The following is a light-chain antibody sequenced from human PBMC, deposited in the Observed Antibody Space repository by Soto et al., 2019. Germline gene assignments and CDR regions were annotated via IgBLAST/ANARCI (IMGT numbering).Light chain of an antibody. CDR1: SGHSSYI. Sequence: QSGLTQSSSASASLGSSVKLTCTLSSGHSSYIIAWHQQQPGKAPRYLLKLEGSGSYNKGSGVPDRFSGSSSGADRYLTSSTLQSEDEADYYCETWDSNLDVVFGGGTKVTVL. V-gene: IGLV4-60*03. J-gene: IGLJ2*01. CDR2: LEGSGSY. CDR3: ETWDSNLDVV.